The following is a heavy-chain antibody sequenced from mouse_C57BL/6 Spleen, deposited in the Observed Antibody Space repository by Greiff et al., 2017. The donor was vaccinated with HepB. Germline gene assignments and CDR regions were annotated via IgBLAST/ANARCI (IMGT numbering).Heavy chain of an antibody. CDR3: ARRSYYSNYVFDY. V-gene: IGHV1-55*01. CDR1: GYTFTSYW. CDR2: IYPGSGST. Sequence: QVQLKQPGAELVKPGASVKMSCKASGYTFTSYWITWVKQRPGQGLEWIGDIYPGSGSTNYNEKFKSKATLTVDTSSSTAYMQLSSLTSEDSAVYYCARRSYYSNYVFDYWGQGTTLTVSS. D-gene: IGHD2-5*01. J-gene: IGHJ2*01.